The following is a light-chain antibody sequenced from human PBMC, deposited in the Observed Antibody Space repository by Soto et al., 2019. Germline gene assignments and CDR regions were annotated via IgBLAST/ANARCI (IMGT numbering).Light chain of an antibody. CDR2: GNS. J-gene: IGLJ1*01. CDR1: SSDVGGYNS. CDR3: QSYDSTLSARYV. Sequence: QSALTQPRSVSGSPGQSVTISCTGTSSDVGGYNSVSWYQQRPGTAPKLLIFGNSNRPSGVPDRFSGSKSGTSASLAITGLQAEDEGDYYCQSYDSTLSARYVFGTGTKVTVL. V-gene: IGLV2-11*01.